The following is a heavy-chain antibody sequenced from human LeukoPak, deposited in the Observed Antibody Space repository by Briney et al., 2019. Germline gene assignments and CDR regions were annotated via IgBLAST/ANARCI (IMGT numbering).Heavy chain of an antibody. J-gene: IGHJ5*01. Sequence: GGSLRLSCAATGFTFSSYTMNWVRQAPGKGLEWVSYISTSSSTIHYADSVKGRFTISRDNAKNSLYLQMNSLRAEDTAVYYCAREGGYCSSTKCYRWFDSWGQGTLVTVSS. CDR2: ISTSSSTI. V-gene: IGHV3-48*01. CDR1: GFTFSSYT. CDR3: AREGGYCSSTKCYRWFDS. D-gene: IGHD2-2*01.